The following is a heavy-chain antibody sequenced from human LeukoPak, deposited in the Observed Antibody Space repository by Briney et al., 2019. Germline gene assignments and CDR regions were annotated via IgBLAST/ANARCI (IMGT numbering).Heavy chain of an antibody. J-gene: IGHJ5*02. Sequence: ASVKVSCKASGYTFTSYDINWVRQATGQGLEWMGWTNPNSGGTKYAQKFQGRVTMTRDTSISTAYMELSRLRSDDTAVYYCARDHQLPLLGWFDPWGQGTLVTVSS. CDR3: ARDHQLPLLGWFDP. CDR2: TNPNSGGT. D-gene: IGHD2-2*01. CDR1: GYTFTSYD. V-gene: IGHV1-2*02.